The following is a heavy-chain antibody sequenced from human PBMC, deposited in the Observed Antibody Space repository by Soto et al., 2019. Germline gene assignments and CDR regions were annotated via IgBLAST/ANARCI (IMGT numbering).Heavy chain of an antibody. J-gene: IGHJ6*04. CDR1: GYAFSVYH. CDR3: ARTRTYYDFWSGSRHGMDF. V-gene: IGHV1-2*02. Sequence: ALVKVSRKSAGYAFSVYHMHRWRKAPGQGLEWMGWINPNSGGTNYAQKFQGRVTMTRDTSISTAYMELSRLRSDDTAVYYCARTRTYYDFWSGSRHGMDFWGKGTTVTVS. CDR2: INPNSGGT. D-gene: IGHD3-3*01.